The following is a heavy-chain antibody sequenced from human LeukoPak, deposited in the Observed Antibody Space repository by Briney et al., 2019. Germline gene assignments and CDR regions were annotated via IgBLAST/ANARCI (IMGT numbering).Heavy chain of an antibody. D-gene: IGHD3-22*01. CDR1: GFTFSSYS. J-gene: IGHJ4*02. Sequence: SGGSLRLSCAASGFTFSSYSMNWVRQAPGKGLEWVSYISSSSSTIYYADSVKGRFTISRDNAKNSLYLQMNSLRAEDTAVYYCARLNDYYDSSGYYPFDYWGQGTLVTVSS. CDR2: ISSSSSTI. CDR3: ARLNDYYDSSGYYPFDY. V-gene: IGHV3-48*04.